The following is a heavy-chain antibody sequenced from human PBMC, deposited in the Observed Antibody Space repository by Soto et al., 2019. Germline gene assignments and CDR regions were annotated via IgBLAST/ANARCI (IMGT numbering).Heavy chain of an antibody. CDR3: ARLRLRFLEGTPRVYYYGMDV. D-gene: IGHD3-3*01. Sequence: PSETLSLTCAVYGGSFSGYYWSWIRQPPGKGLEWIGEINHSGSTNYNPSLKSRVTISVDTSKNQFSLKLSSVTAADTAVYYCARLRLRFLEGTPRVYYYGMDVWGQGTTVTVSS. CDR2: INHSGST. J-gene: IGHJ6*02. CDR1: GGSFSGYY. V-gene: IGHV4-34*01.